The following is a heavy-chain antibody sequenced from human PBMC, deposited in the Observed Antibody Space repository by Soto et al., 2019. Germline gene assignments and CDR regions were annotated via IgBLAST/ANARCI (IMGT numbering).Heavy chain of an antibody. CDR3: SRGIKGGLDA. CDR2: ISFDGSNK. Sequence: QVQLAESGGGVVQPGRSLRLSCATSGFVSNDYDIHWVRQAPGKGLAWLASISFDGSNKYYADSVKGRFTISRDNSKNTVSLQINSLGAEDTAVYYCSRGIKGGLDAWGPGTLVTVSS. D-gene: IGHD2-21*01. V-gene: IGHV3-30*03. J-gene: IGHJ5*02. CDR1: GFVSNDYD.